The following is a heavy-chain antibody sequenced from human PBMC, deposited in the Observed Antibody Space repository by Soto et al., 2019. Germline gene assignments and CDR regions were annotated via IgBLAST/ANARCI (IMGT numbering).Heavy chain of an antibody. Sequence: ASVKVSCKASGYTFTNHDINWVRQTTGQGLEWMGWMNPNSGDTGYAQKFQGRVTMTRDTSIRTAYMELSNLRSDDTAVYYCARVGGNWNDDYFDFWAQGTLVPVSS. CDR2: MNPNSGDT. J-gene: IGHJ4*02. CDR1: GYTFTNHD. V-gene: IGHV1-8*01. D-gene: IGHD1-1*01. CDR3: ARVGGNWNDDYFDF.